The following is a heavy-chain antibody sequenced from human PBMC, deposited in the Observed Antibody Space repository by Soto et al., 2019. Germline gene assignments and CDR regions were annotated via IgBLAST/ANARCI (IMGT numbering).Heavy chain of an antibody. CDR3: ARVGGNIVVVPAAISSDYYYYYMDV. V-gene: IGHV1-18*01. D-gene: IGHD2-2*01. CDR2: ISAYNGNT. Sequence: QVQLVQSGAEVKKPGASVKVSCKASGYTFTSYGISWVRQAPGQGLEWMGWISAYNGNTNYAQKLKGRVTTTTDTSTSTAYMELRRLRSDDTAVYYCARVGGNIVVVPAAISSDYYYYYMDVWGKGTTVTVSS. CDR1: GYTFTSYG. J-gene: IGHJ6*03.